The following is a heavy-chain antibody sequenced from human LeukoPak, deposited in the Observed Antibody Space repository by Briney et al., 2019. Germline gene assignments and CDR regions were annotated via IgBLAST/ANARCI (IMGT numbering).Heavy chain of an antibody. Sequence: GGSLRLSCAASGFTFRSYGMHWVRQSPGKGREGVAFIRYEGSNKYYADSVKGRFTISRDNSQNTLYLQMNSLRAEDTAVYYCAKVDYDFWSGYSPPHNYYYYYYMDVWGKGTTVTVSS. CDR2: IRYEGSNK. D-gene: IGHD3-3*01. CDR1: GFTFRSYG. CDR3: AKVDYDFWSGYSPPHNYYYYYYMDV. J-gene: IGHJ6*03. V-gene: IGHV3-30*02.